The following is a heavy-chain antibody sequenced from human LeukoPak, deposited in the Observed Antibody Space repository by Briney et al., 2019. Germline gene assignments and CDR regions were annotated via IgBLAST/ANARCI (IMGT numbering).Heavy chain of an antibody. CDR2: IYYRGNT. J-gene: IGHJ4*02. Sequence: SETLSLTCTVSGGSISSSSYYWGWIRQPPGKGLEWIGSIYYRGNTYYNPSLKSRVTISVDTSKNQFSLKLSSVTAADTAVYYCARGRRWLQLEEVFDYWGQGTLVTVSS. CDR1: GGSISSSSYY. V-gene: IGHV4-39*07. CDR3: ARGRRWLQLEEVFDY. D-gene: IGHD5-24*01.